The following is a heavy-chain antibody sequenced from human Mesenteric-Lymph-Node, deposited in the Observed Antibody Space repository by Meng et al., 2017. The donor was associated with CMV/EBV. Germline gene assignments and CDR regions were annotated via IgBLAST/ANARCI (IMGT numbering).Heavy chain of an antibody. CDR2: IHHSGNA. Sequence: SISTGDYFWSWIRRHPGKGLEWIGYIHHSGNAHYNPSLRSRVTMSLDTSQNQFSLKVTSVTVADTAVYYCARVGRPPNYDFWSVCDTWGQGTLVTVSS. V-gene: IGHV4-31*02. D-gene: IGHD3-3*01. CDR1: SISTGDYF. CDR3: ARVGRPPNYDFWSVCDT. J-gene: IGHJ5*02.